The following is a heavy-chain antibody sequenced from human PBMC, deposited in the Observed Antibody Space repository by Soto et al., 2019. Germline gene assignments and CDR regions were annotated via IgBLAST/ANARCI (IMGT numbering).Heavy chain of an antibody. CDR1: GYTFTGYY. CDR2: INPNSGGT. J-gene: IGHJ5*02. CDR3: ARDFTVVVPAAQVVWFDP. D-gene: IGHD2-2*01. Sequence: ASVKVSCKASGYTFTGYYMHWVRQAPGQGLEWMGWINPNSGGTNYAQKFQGRVTMTRDTSISTAYMELSRLRSDDTAVYYCARDFTVVVPAAQVVWFDPWGQGTLVTVSS. V-gene: IGHV1-2*02.